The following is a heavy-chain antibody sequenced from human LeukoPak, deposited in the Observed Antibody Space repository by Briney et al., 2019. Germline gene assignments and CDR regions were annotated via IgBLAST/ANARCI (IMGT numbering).Heavy chain of an antibody. CDR2: ISTTGGTT. CDR3: ARAGSSQWLVDLFDF. J-gene: IGHJ4*02. D-gene: IGHD6-19*01. CDR1: GFTFDDYG. Sequence: PGGSLRLSCAASGFTFDDYGMSWVRQAPGRGLEWVSAISTTGGTTYYADSVKGRFTISRDNAKKSLFLEMNSLRAEDTAVYYCARAGSSQWLVDLFDFWGQGTLVTVSS. V-gene: IGHV3-21*01.